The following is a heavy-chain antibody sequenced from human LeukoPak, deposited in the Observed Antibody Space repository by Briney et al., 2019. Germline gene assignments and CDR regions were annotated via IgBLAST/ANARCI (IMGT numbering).Heavy chain of an antibody. CDR3: ARSYYDFWSGYHSGGHAFDI. CDR1: GGSISSGGYY. Sequence: SETLSLTCTVSGGSISSGGYYWSWIRQHPGKGLEWIGYIYYSGSTYYNPSLKSRVTISVDTSKNQFSLKLSSVTAADTAVYYCARSYYDFWSGYHSGGHAFDIWGQGTMVTVSS. CDR2: IYYSGST. V-gene: IGHV4-31*03. D-gene: IGHD3-3*01. J-gene: IGHJ3*02.